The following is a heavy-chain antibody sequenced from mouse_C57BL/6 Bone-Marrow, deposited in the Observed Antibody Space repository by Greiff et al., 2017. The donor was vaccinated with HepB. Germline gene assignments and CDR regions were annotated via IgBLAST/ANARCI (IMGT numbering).Heavy chain of an antibody. D-gene: IGHD1-1*01. V-gene: IGHV1-55*01. J-gene: IGHJ3*01. CDR2: IYPGSGST. CDR1: GYTFTSYW. CDR3: ARTRYYGSSYGFAY. Sequence: QVQLKQPGAELVKPGASVKMSCKASGYTFTSYWITWVKQRPGQGLEWIGDIYPGSGSTNYNEKFKSKATLTVDTSSSTAYMQLSSLTSEDSAVYYCARTRYYGSSYGFAYWGQGTLVTVSA.